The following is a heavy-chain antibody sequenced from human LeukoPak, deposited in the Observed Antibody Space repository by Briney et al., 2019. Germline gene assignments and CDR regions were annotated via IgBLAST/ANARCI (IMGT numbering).Heavy chain of an antibody. CDR2: IYYSGST. V-gene: IGHV4-39*01. CDR3: ARGETYYDILTGYYSNWYFDL. Sequence: SETLSLTCTVSGGSISSSSYYWGWIRQPPGKGLEWIGSIYYSGSTYYNPSLKSRVTISVDTSKNQFSLKLSSVTAADTAVYYCARGETYYDILTGYYSNWYFDLWGRGTLVTVSS. D-gene: IGHD3-9*01. J-gene: IGHJ2*01. CDR1: GGSISSSSYY.